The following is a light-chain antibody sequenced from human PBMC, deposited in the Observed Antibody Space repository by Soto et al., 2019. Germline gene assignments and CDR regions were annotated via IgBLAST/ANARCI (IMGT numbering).Light chain of an antibody. CDR3: QQYNSYSPT. V-gene: IGKV1-9*01. CDR2: AAS. Sequence: IQLTQSPSSLSASLGASVPITGQASQGISSYLAWYQQKPGKAPKLLIYAASTLQSGVPSRFSGSGSGTEFTLTISSLQPDDFATYYCQQYNSYSPTFGQGTKVDIK. CDR1: QGISSY. J-gene: IGKJ1*01.